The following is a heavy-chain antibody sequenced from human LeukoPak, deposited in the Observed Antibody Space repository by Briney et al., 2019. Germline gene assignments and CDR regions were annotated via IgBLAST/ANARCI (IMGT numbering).Heavy chain of an antibody. D-gene: IGHD6-13*01. CDR1: GFIFSSYS. V-gene: IGHV3-21*01. CDR3: AKRVSSSQYNWFEP. CDR2: ISSSGNYI. Sequence: GGSLRLSCAASGFIFSSYSMNWVCQAPGKGLEWISSISSSGNYIYYADSVKGRFTISRDNAKNSLFLQMNSLRAEDTAVYYCAKRVSSSQYNWFEPWGQGTLVSVSS. J-gene: IGHJ5*02.